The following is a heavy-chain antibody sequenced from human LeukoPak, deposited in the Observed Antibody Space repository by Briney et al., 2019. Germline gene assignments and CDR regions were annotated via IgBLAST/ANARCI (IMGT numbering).Heavy chain of an antibody. V-gene: IGHV1-46*01. D-gene: IGHD3-3*01. J-gene: IGHJ4*02. CDR2: INPTGGST. CDR1: GYTFTSYY. CDR3: ARDRENYDFVY. Sequence: ASVKVSCKASGYTFTSYYMHWVRQAPGQGLEWMGIINPTGGSTSYAQKFQGRVTMTRDMSTSTVYMELSSLRSEDTAVYYCARDRENYDFVYWGQGTLVTVSS.